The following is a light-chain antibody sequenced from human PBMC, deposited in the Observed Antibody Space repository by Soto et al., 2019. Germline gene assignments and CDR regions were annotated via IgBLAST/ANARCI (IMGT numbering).Light chain of an antibody. CDR2: GAS. Sequence: TQSPSTLSATTGDRVTITCRASQSISSNYLAWFQQKPGQSPRLLIYGASSRPTGIPDRFSGSGSGTDFTLAISRLEPDDFALYYCQQYGSSPFTFGGGTKVDIK. CDR1: QSISSNY. J-gene: IGKJ4*01. V-gene: IGKV3-20*01. CDR3: QQYGSSPFT.